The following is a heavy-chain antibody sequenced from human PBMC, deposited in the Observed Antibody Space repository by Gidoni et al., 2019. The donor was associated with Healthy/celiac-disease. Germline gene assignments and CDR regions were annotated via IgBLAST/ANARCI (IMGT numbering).Heavy chain of an antibody. CDR1: GGSISSYY. CDR2: IYYSGST. CDR3: ASLYYDYVWGSYTPADAFDI. D-gene: IGHD3-16*01. V-gene: IGHV4-59*08. Sequence: QVQLQESGPGLVKPSETLSLPCTVSGGSISSYYWSWIRQPPGKGLEWIGYIYYSGSTNYNPSLKSRVTISVDTSKNQFSLKLSSVTAADTAVYYCASLYYDYVWGSYTPADAFDIWGQGTMVTVSS. J-gene: IGHJ3*02.